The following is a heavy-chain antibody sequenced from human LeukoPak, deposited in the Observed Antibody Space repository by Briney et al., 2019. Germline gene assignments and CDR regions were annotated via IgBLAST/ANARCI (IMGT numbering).Heavy chain of an antibody. V-gene: IGHV1-69*06. CDR3: ATLTYDILTGYYKGYFDY. J-gene: IGHJ4*02. Sequence: VSSETSGGTLSSYAISWVRQAPGQGLEWMGGIIPIFGTANYAQKFQGRVTITADKSTSTAYMELSSLRSEDTAVYYCATLTYDILTGYYKGYFDYWGQGTLVTVSS. D-gene: IGHD3-9*01. CDR1: GGTLSSYA. CDR2: IIPIFGTA.